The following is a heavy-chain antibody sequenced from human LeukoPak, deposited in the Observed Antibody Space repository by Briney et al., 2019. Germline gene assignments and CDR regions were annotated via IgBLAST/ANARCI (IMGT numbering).Heavy chain of an antibody. J-gene: IGHJ6*03. CDR1: GFTFNYYN. D-gene: IGHD1-26*01. CDR2: ITSSGAYI. V-gene: IGHV3-21*01. CDR3: ARDPYSGNYGNYYYYYMTS. Sequence: GGSLRLSCAASGFTFNYYNMNWVRQAPGKALEWVSSITSSGAYIFYADSVRGRFTISRDNAKDSLYLQMNSLGPEDTAVYYCARDPYSGNYGNYYYYYMTSGAKGPRSPSP.